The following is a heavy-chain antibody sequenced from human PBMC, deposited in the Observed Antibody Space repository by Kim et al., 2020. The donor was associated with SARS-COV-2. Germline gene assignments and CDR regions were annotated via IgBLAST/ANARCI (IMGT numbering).Heavy chain of an antibody. Sequence: YPGSAKGRFTISRENAKNSLYLQMNSLRAGDTAVYYCARSFGGVIATFDYWGQGTLVTVSS. J-gene: IGHJ4*02. CDR3: ARSFGGVIATFDY. V-gene: IGHV3-13*01. D-gene: IGHD3-16*02.